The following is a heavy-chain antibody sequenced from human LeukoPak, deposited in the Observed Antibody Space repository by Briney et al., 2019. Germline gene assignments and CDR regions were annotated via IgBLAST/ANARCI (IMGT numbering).Heavy chain of an antibody. J-gene: IGHJ4*02. V-gene: IGHV4-59*08. D-gene: IGHD5-18*01. CDR1: GGSISSYY. Sequence: SETLSLTCTVSGGSISSYYWSWIRQPPGQGLEWIGYIYYTGSTNYNPSLRSRVTISVDTSKNQFSLKLSSVTAADTAVYYCARHEGYSYFDYWGQGTLVAVSS. CDR3: ARHEGYSYFDY. CDR2: IYYTGST.